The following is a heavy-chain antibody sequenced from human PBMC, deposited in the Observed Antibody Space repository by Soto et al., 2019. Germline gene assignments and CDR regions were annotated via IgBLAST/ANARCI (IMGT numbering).Heavy chain of an antibody. CDR2: IYSGAGT. Sequence: VQLVESGGGLVQPGGSLRLSCAASGFNVSSTSMSWVRQAPGKGLEWVSVIYSGAGTHYAGSVKGRFTISRDTSKNTLYLQMNSLRVEDTAVYYCAREGSGSSTSVDYWGQGTLVTVSS. D-gene: IGHD2-2*01. CDR1: GFNVSSTS. CDR3: AREGSGSSTSVDY. J-gene: IGHJ4*02. V-gene: IGHV3-66*01.